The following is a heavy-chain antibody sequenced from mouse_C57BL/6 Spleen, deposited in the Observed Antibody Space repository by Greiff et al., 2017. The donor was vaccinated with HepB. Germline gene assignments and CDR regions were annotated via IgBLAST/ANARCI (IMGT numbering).Heavy chain of an antibody. CDR1: GFSFNTYA. CDR3: VLNWWGGKNYFDY. V-gene: IGHV10-1*01. J-gene: IGHJ2*01. CDR2: IRSKSNNYAT. Sequence: EVKLVESGGGLVQPKGSLKLSCAASGFSFNTYAMNWVRQAPGKGLEWVARIRSKSNNYATYYADSVKDRFTISRDDSESMLYLQMNNLKTEDTAMYYCVLNWWGGKNYFDYWGQGTTLTVSS. D-gene: IGHD4-1*02.